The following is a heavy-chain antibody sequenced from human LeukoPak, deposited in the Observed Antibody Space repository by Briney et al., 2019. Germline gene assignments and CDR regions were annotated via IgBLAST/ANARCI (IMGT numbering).Heavy chain of an antibody. Sequence: PSETLSLTCAVSGYSISSGDYWGWIRQPPGKGLEWIGSIYHSGSTYNNPSLKSRVTMSVDTSKNQFSLNLISVTAADTAVYYCARSPYYFDSSGYHGAYYFDYWGQGTLVTVPS. J-gene: IGHJ4*02. D-gene: IGHD3-22*01. V-gene: IGHV4-38-2*01. CDR3: ARSPYYFDSSGYHGAYYFDY. CDR2: IYHSGST. CDR1: GYSISSGDY.